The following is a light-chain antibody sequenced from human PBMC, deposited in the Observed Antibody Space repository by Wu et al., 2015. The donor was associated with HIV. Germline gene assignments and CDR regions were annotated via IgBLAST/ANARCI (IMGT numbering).Light chain of an antibody. J-gene: IGKJ4*01. V-gene: IGKV3-20*01. CDR2: GAS. Sequence: EIVLTQSPGTLSLSPGQRATLFCRASQSVSHDYLAWYQQKPGQAPRVLIYGASDRATGIPDRFSGSGSGTDFTLTISRLEPEDFAVYYCQQYGSSPPVTFGGGTKVEIK. CDR1: QSVSHDY. CDR3: QQYGSSPPVT.